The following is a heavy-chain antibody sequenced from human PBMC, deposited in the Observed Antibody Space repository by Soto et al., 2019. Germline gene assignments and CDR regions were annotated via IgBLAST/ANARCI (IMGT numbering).Heavy chain of an antibody. V-gene: IGHV4-30-4*01. CDR1: GGSISSGVHY. CDR3: ATPDYASKGYAFDF. D-gene: IGHD3-22*01. J-gene: IGHJ3*01. CDR2: IYYSGST. Sequence: SETLSLTCTVSGGSISSGVHYWSWIRQSPGRGLEWIGYIYYSGSTYYNPSLKSRLTISVDTSKNQFSLNLRSVTAADTAVYYWATPDYASKGYAFDFWGQGTMVTVSS.